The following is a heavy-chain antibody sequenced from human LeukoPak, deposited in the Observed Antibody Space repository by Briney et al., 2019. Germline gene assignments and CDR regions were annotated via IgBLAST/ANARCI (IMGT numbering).Heavy chain of an antibody. D-gene: IGHD3-3*01. CDR3: ATFTIFGVDKDFDY. CDR2: ISSSSSYM. CDR1: GFTFSSYS. Sequence: PGGSLRLSCAASGFTFSSYSMNWVRQAPGKGLEWVSSISSSSSYMYYADSVKGRFTISRDNAKNSLYLQMNSLRAEDTAVYYCATFTIFGVDKDFDYWGQGTLVTVSS. J-gene: IGHJ4*02. V-gene: IGHV3-21*01.